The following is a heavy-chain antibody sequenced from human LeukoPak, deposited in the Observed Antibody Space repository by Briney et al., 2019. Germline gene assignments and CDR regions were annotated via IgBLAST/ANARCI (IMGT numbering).Heavy chain of an antibody. CDR3: ARVCRTYGSGTIWEVGFDY. CDR1: GYTFTGYY. D-gene: IGHD3-10*01. Sequence: ASVKVSCKASGYTFTGYYMHWVRQAPGQGLEWMGWINPNSGGTNYAQKFQGRVTMTRDTSISTAYMELSRLRSDDTAVYYCARVCRTYGSGTIWEVGFDYWGQGTLVTVSS. CDR2: INPNSGGT. J-gene: IGHJ4*02. V-gene: IGHV1-2*02.